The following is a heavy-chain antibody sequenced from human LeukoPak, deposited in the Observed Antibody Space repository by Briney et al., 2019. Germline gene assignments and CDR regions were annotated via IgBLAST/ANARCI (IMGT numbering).Heavy chain of an antibody. CDR1: GEPIGSHF. D-gene: IGHD3-10*01. CDR2: ISASGST. J-gene: IGHJ4*02. Sequence: PSETLSLTCTISGEPIGSHFWSWIRQPAGKGLEWIGRISASGSTYYSPSLKSRVSMSVDKSKDQFSLKLTSLSAADTAIYYCARDEVYGELYYWGQGTLVSVSS. CDR3: ARDEVYGELYY. V-gene: IGHV4-4*07.